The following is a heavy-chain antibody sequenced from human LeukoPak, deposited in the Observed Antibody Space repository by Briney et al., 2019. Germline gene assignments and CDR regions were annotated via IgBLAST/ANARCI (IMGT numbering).Heavy chain of an antibody. Sequence: KPSETLSLTCTVSGGSISSGRYYWSWIRQPPAKGLEWIGYIYYSGTTYHNPSLKSRLTISVDTSKNQFSLKLSSVTAADTAVYYCARRGTYDIDAFDVWGQGTMVTVSS. J-gene: IGHJ3*01. CDR3: ARRGTYDIDAFDV. D-gene: IGHD3-9*01. CDR2: IYYSGTT. V-gene: IGHV4-30-4*01. CDR1: GGSISSGRYY.